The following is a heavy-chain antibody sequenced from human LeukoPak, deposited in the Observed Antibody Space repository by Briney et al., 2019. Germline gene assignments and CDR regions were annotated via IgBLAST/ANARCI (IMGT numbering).Heavy chain of an antibody. J-gene: IGHJ5*02. CDR2: MYSGGST. D-gene: IGHD1-20*01. Sequence: PGGSLRLSCAASGFTVGSNYMSWVRQAPGRGLEWVSVMYSGGSTYYADSVKGRFTISRDSSKNTLYLQMNSLRAEDTAVYYCARGEYNWNDLHLWGQGTLVTVSS. CDR1: GFTVGSNY. V-gene: IGHV3-66*01. CDR3: ARGEYNWNDLHL.